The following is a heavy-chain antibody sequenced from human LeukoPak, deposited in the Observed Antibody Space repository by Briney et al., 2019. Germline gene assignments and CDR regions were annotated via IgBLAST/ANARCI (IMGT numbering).Heavy chain of an antibody. CDR3: ARHSRGVTSAYYFWIDP. CDR2: IYYTGRT. D-gene: IGHD2/OR15-2a*01. V-gene: IGHV4-39*01. CDR1: GGSISSSSCN. Sequence: PSETLSLTCTVSGGSISSSSCNWGWIRQPPGKGLEWIGNIYYTGRTYYNPSLKSRVTISVDTSKNQFSLKLSSVTAADTAVYFCARHSRGVTSAYYFWIDPWGQGTLVTVSS. J-gene: IGHJ5*02.